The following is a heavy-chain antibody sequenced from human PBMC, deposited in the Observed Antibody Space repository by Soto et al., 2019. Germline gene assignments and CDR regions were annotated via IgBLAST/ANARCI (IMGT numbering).Heavy chain of an antibody. CDR1: GGTFSNYA. V-gene: IGHV1-69*06. Sequence: QVQLVQSGAEVKKPGSSVKVSCKASGGTFSNYALTWVRQAPGQGLEWMGGIIPLSGTPNYAQKVQGRVTITADKSTTTVYMERSSLRSEDTAVYYCTRGIQLWSWGQGTLVTVSS. J-gene: IGHJ5*02. D-gene: IGHD5-18*01. CDR2: IIPLSGTP. CDR3: TRGIQLWS.